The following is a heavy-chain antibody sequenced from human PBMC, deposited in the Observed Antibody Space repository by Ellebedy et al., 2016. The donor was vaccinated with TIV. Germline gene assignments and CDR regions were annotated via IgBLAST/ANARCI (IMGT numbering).Heavy chain of an antibody. Sequence: ASVKVSCKASGYTFTSYYFYWVRQAPGQGLEWMGIINPTTGNSNYAQKFQGRVTMTQDTSTSTVYMELSSLRSEDTAVYYCARGDNYYYDSSGYYYTYWGQGTLVTVSS. D-gene: IGHD3-22*01. CDR3: ARGDNYYYDSSGYYYTY. CDR1: GYTFTSYY. V-gene: IGHV1-46*01. J-gene: IGHJ4*02. CDR2: INPTTGNS.